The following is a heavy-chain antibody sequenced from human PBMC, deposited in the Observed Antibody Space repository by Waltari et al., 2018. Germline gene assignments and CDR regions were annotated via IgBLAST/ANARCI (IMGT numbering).Heavy chain of an antibody. Sequence: QVQLQESGPGLVKPSETLSLTCTVSGGSISSYYWSWIRHPPGKGLEWIGYIYYSGSTNYNPSLKSRVTISVDTSKNQFSLKLSSVTAADTAVYYCVRGRLGYCSSTSCYAGAFDIWGQGTMVTVSS. D-gene: IGHD2-2*01. CDR1: GGSISSYY. CDR2: IYYSGST. J-gene: IGHJ3*02. V-gene: IGHV4-59*01. CDR3: VRGRLGYCSSTSCYAGAFDI.